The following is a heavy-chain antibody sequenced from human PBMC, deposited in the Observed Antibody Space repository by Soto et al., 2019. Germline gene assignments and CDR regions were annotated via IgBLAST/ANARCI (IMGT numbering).Heavy chain of an antibody. Sequence: SETLSLTCTVSGGSISSYYWSWIRQPAGKGLEWIGRIYTSGSTNYNPSLKSRVTMSVDTSKNQFSLKLSSVTAADTAVYYCARENKYGAYENPQILFDYWGQGTLVTVSS. CDR3: ARENKYGAYENPQILFDY. J-gene: IGHJ4*02. D-gene: IGHD4-17*01. CDR2: IYTSGST. V-gene: IGHV4-4*07. CDR1: GGSISSYY.